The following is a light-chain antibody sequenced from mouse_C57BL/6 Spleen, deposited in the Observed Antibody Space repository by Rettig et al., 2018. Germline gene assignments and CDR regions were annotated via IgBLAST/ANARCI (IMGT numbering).Light chain of an antibody. CDR2: YAS. Sequence: DIVMTQSPATLSVTPGDRVSLSCSASQSISDYLHWYQQKSHESPRLLIKYASQSISGIPSRFSGSGSGSDFTLSINSVEPEDVGVYYCQNGHSFPRTFGGGTKLEIK. J-gene: IGKJ1*01. CDR1: QSISDY. CDR3: QNGHSFPRT. V-gene: IGKV5-39*01.